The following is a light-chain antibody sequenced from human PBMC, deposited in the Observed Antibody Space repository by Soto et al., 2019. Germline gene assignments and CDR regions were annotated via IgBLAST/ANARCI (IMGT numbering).Light chain of an antibody. CDR2: GAS. V-gene: IGKV3-20*01. CDR3: QQYNNWPLT. Sequence: EIVLTQSPGTLSLSPGERATLSCRASQSVPRSYLAWYQQKPGQAPRLLIYGASSRATGIPDRFSGGGSGTEFTLTISSLLSEDFAVYYCQQYNNWPLTFGGGTKVDI. CDR1: QSVPRSY. J-gene: IGKJ4*01.